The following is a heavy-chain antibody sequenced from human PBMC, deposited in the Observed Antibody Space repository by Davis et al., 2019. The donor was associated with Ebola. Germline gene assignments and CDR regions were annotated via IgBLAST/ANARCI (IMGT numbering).Heavy chain of an antibody. Sequence: GESLKISCAASRFTFSSYWMNWVRQAPGKGLEWVANIKQDGSEKYYVDSVKGRFTISRDNAKNSLYLQMNSLRAEDTAVYYCAREGYIVATYDYWGQGTLVTVSS. CDR3: AREGYIVATYDY. D-gene: IGHD5-12*01. CDR1: RFTFSSYW. V-gene: IGHV3-7*01. CDR2: IKQDGSEK. J-gene: IGHJ4*02.